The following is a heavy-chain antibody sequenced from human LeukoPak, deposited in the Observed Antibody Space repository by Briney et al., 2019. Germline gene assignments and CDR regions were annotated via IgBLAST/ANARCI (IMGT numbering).Heavy chain of an antibody. D-gene: IGHD1-26*01. CDR1: GFTFSRYG. CDR3: AKDGVGATSLDC. V-gene: IGHV3-33*06. CDR2: IWFDGSNQ. Sequence: PGRSLRLSCEASGFTFSRYGMHWVRQAPGKGLEWVAVIWFDGSNQYYADSVKGRFTISRDNSMSTLFVQMNSLKAEDTAVYYCAKDGVGATSLDCWGQGTLVTVSS. J-gene: IGHJ4*02.